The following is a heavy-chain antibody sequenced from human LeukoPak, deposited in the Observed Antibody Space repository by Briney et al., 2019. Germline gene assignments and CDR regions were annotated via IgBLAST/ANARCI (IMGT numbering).Heavy chain of an antibody. V-gene: IGHV7-4-1*02. J-gene: IGHJ5*02. CDR2: IDTNTGTP. Sequence: ASVKVSCKASGYIFTDYALNWVRQAPGQGLEWMGWIDTNTGTPTYAQGFTEQFVFSLDTSVSTAYLQISSLKAEDTAVYYCARDNYGAEEGIGSSLVWFDPWGQGTLVTVPS. D-gene: IGHD4-11*01. CDR3: ARDNYGAEEGIGSSLVWFDP. CDR1: GYIFTDYA.